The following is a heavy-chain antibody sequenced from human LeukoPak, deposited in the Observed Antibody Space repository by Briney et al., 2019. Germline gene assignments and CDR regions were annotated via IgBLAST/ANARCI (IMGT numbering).Heavy chain of an antibody. D-gene: IGHD4-17*01. Sequence: SVKVSCKASGGTFSNYAISWVRQAPGQGLEWMGGIIPIFGTTNYAQKFQGRVTITTDESTGTAYMELSSLRSDDTAVYYCARDRATTVTKSFAFDIWGQGTMVTVSS. CDR3: ARDRATTVTKSFAFDI. CDR2: IIPIFGTT. V-gene: IGHV1-69*05. J-gene: IGHJ3*02. CDR1: GGTFSNYA.